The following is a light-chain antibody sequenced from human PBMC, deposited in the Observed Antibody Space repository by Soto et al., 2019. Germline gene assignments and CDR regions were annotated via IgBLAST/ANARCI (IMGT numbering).Light chain of an antibody. Sequence: QSVLTQPPSVSGAPGQRVTISCTGSSSNIGAGYDVHWYQQLPGTAPKLVMYGTTNRPSGVPDRFSGSKSGTSASLAITGLQAEDEADYYCQSYDGTLSGSYVFGIGTKGTVL. CDR2: GTT. J-gene: IGLJ1*01. CDR1: SSNIGAGYD. V-gene: IGLV1-40*01. CDR3: QSYDGTLSGSYV.